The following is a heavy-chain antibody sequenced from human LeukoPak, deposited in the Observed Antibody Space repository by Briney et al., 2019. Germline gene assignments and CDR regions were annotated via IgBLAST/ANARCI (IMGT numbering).Heavy chain of an antibody. CDR2: IFSGDST. J-gene: IGHJ4*02. Sequence: GGSLRLSCEVSEFSVDGNYMTWVRQVPGRGLEWVALIFSGDSTDYPDSVKGRFTISRDNDKNSLYLQMNSLRVEDTAVYYCARSARDSDYTNMDYWGQGTLVIVSS. V-gene: IGHV3-66*01. D-gene: IGHD4-11*01. CDR1: EFSVDGNY. CDR3: ARSARDSDYTNMDY.